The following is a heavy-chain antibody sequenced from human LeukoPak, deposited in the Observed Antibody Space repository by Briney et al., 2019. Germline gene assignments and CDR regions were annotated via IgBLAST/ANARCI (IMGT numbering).Heavy chain of an antibody. J-gene: IGHJ6*02. CDR2: IWYDGINK. CDR1: GFTFSSHA. CDR3: ARLTLWFGDYGMDV. D-gene: IGHD3-10*01. V-gene: IGHV3-33*01. Sequence: PGGSLRLSCAASGFTFSSHAMHWVRQAPGKGLEWVAVIWYDGINKYFADSVKGRFTISRDNAKNSLYLQMNSLRAEDTALYYCARLTLWFGDYGMDVWGQGTTVTVSS.